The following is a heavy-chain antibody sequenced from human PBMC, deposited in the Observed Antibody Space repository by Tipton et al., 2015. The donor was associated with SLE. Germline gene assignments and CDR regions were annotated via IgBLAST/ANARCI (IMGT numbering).Heavy chain of an antibody. CDR1: GYSISSGYY. V-gene: IGHV4-38-2*01. CDR2: IYHSGST. J-gene: IGHJ6*02. CDR3: ARVNWVVVAARNYYGMDV. Sequence: ESLRLSCAVSGYSISSGYYWGWIRQPPGKGLEWIGSIYHSGSTYYNPSLKSRVTISVDTSKNQFSLKLSSVTAADTAVYYCARVNWVVVAARNYYGMDVWGQGTTVTVSS. D-gene: IGHD2-15*01.